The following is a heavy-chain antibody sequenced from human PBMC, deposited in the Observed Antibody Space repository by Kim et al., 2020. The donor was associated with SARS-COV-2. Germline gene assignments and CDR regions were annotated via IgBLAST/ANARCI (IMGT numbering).Heavy chain of an antibody. Sequence: GGSLRLSYAASGFTFSSYAMSWVRQAPGKGLEWVSAISGSGGSTYYADSVKGRFTISRDNSKNTLYLQMNSLRAEDTAVYYCAKHRGWNDVIYYYMDVWGKGTTVTVSS. CDR2: ISGSGGST. D-gene: IGHD1-1*01. V-gene: IGHV3-23*01. J-gene: IGHJ6*03. CDR3: AKHRGWNDVIYYYMDV. CDR1: GFTFSSYA.